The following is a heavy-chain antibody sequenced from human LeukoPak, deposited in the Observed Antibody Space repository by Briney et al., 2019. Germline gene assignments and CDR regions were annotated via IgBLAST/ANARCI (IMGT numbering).Heavy chain of an antibody. CDR2: INSDGSST. Sequence: GGSLRLSCAASGFTFSMYWMQWVRQAPGKGPVWVSRINSDGSSTSYADSVKGRFTISRDNAKNTLYLQMNSLRPEDTAVYYCARVPGNGSYYEYWGQGTLVTVSS. CDR1: GFTFSMYW. J-gene: IGHJ4*02. D-gene: IGHD1-26*01. V-gene: IGHV3-74*01. CDR3: ARVPGNGSYYEY.